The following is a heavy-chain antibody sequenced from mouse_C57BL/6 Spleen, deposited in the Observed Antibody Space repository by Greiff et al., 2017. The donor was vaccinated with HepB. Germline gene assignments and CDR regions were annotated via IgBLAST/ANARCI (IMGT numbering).Heavy chain of an antibody. CDR2: INPNNGGT. D-gene: IGHD1-1*01. Sequence: EVQLQQSGPELVKPGASVKIPCKASGYTFTDYNMDWVKQSHGKSLEWIGDINPNNGGTIYNQKFKGKATLTVDKSSSTAYIELRSLTSEDTAVYYCARYYGSSYGYYFDYWGQGTTLTVSS. V-gene: IGHV1-18*01. CDR3: ARYYGSSYGYYFDY. J-gene: IGHJ2*01. CDR1: GYTFTDYN.